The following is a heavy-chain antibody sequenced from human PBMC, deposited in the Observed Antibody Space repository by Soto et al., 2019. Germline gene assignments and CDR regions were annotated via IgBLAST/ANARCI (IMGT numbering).Heavy chain of an antibody. CDR3: ARDPDYYDSSGYYLGTPAVSGYYGMDV. Sequence: PSETLSLTCALYGGSFSGSYWSWLRQPPGKGLEWIGGINHSGSTNYNPSLKSRVNISVDTSENQFALKLSSVTAAETAVYYCARDPDYYDSSGYYLGTPAVSGYYGMDVWGQGTTVTVSS. J-gene: IGHJ6*02. CDR1: GGSFSGSY. D-gene: IGHD3-22*01. V-gene: IGHV4-34*01. CDR2: INHSGST.